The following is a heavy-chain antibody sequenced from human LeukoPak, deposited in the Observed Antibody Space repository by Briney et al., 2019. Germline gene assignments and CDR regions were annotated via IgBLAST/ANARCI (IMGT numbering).Heavy chain of an antibody. J-gene: IGHJ5*02. Sequence: SETLSLTCTVSGGSMNNYYWSWIRQAPGKGLEWIGYISDSGSTYYNPSLKSRVTISVDRSKNQFSLKLSSVTAADTAVYYCARDRMGFNWFDPWGQGTLVTVSS. CDR2: ISDSGST. D-gene: IGHD1-26*01. CDR1: GGSMNNYY. CDR3: ARDRMGFNWFDP. V-gene: IGHV4-59*12.